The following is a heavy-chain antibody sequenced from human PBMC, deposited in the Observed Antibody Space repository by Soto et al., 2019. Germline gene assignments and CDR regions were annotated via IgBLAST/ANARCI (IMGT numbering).Heavy chain of an antibody. CDR3: VKAPVGAVAPDFDY. V-gene: IGHV3-74*01. D-gene: IGHD6-19*01. CDR2: INSDGSST. Sequence: PGGSLRLACAASGFTFSNYWMHWVRQAPGKGLVWVSRINSDGSSTTYADSVKGRFTISRDNSKNTLYLQMNSLRAEDTAVYYCVKAPVGAVAPDFDYWGQGTLVTVSS. CDR1: GFTFSNYW. J-gene: IGHJ4*02.